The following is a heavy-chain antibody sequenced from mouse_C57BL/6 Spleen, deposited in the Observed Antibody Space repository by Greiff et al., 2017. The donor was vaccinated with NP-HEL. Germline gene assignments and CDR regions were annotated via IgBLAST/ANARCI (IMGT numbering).Heavy chain of an antibody. CDR3: ARWDGYYVPFAY. CDR1: GFTFTDYY. CDR2: IRNKANGYTT. V-gene: IGHV7-3*01. Sequence: EVMLVESGGGLVQPGGSLSLSCAASGFTFTDYYMSWVRQPPGKALEWLGFIRNKANGYTTEYSASVKGRFTISRDNSQSILYLQMNALRAEDSATYYCARWDGYYVPFAYWGQGTLVTVSA. D-gene: IGHD2-3*01. J-gene: IGHJ3*01.